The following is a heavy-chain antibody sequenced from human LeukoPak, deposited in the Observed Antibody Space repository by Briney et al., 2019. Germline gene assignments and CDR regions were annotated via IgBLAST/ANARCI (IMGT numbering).Heavy chain of an antibody. CDR3: ARDRATADY. D-gene: IGHD2-21*02. Sequence: PGGPLRLSCAASGFTFSSYWMSWVRQAPGKGLEWVANIKQDAREKNYVDSVKGRFTISRDDAKNSLYLQMNSLRVEDTAVYYCARDRATADYWGQGTLVTVSS. J-gene: IGHJ4*02. CDR2: IKQDAREK. CDR1: GFTFSSYW. V-gene: IGHV3-7*01.